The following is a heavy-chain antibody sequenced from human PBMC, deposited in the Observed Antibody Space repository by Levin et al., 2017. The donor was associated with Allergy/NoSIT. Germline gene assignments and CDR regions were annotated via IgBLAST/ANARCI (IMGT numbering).Heavy chain of an antibody. CDR2: IKSKTDGGTT. CDR1: GFTSSNAW. Sequence: LTCAASGFTSSNAWMSWVRQAPGKGLEWVGRIKSKTDGGTTDYAAPVKGRFTISRDDSKNTLYLQMNSLKTEDTAVYYCTAYYDILNGYYTRLDNWGQGTLVTVSS. J-gene: IGHJ4*02. CDR3: TAYYDILNGYYTRLDN. V-gene: IGHV3-15*01. D-gene: IGHD3-9*01.